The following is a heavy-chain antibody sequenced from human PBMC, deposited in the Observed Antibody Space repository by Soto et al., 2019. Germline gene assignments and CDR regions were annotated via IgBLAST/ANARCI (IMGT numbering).Heavy chain of an antibody. J-gene: IGHJ4*02. CDR2: IKQDGGEK. CDR3: ARDPGWYGSSWSYYFDF. V-gene: IGHV3-7*01. Sequence: SGGSLRLSCAASGFTFSNNWMSWVRQAPGKGLEWVANIKQDGGEKYYVDSVKGRFTISRDNAKNSLYLQMNSLRAEDTAVYYCARDPGWYGSSWSYYFDFWGQGALVTAPQ. CDR1: GFTFSNNW. D-gene: IGHD6-13*01.